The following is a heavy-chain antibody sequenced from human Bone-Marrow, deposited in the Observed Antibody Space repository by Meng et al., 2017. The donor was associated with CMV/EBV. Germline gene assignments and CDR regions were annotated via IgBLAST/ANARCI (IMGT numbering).Heavy chain of an antibody. J-gene: IGHJ6*02. CDR2: ISSSGSTI. V-gene: IGHV3-11*01. Sequence: FSDYYMSWIRQAPGKGLEWVSFISSSGSTIYYADSVKGRFTISRDNAKNSLYLQMNSLRAEDTAVYYCARVPLYGYVWGSWRYGMDVWGQGTTVTVSS. CDR1: FSDYY. D-gene: IGHD3-16*01. CDR3: ARVPLYGYVWGSWRYGMDV.